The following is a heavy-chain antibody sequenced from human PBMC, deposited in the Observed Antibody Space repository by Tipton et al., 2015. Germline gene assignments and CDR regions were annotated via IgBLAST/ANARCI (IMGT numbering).Heavy chain of an antibody. D-gene: IGHD5-24*01. CDR1: GGSVSIGTYY. J-gene: IGHJ4*02. Sequence: TLSLTCTVSGGSVSIGTYYWSWIRQPPGKGLEWIGYIYYSGSTKYKSSLKSRVTISADTSKNQFSLKLTSVTAADTAVYYCARDGEDYNFGFDHWGQGTLVTVSS. CDR2: IYYSGST. V-gene: IGHV4-61*01. CDR3: ARDGEDYNFGFDH.